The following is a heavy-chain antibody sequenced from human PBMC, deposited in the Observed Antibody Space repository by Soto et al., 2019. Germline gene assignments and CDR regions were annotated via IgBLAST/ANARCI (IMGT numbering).Heavy chain of an antibody. CDR3: ARGWSNYDVLTYSVRANYYYYMDV. Sequence: PSQTLSLTCAISGDSVSSNSAAWNWIRQSPSRGLEWLGRTYYRSKWYNDYAVSVKSRITINPDTSKNQFSLQLSSVTPADTAVYYCARGWSNYDVLTYSVRANYYYYMDVWGKGTTVTVSS. J-gene: IGHJ6*03. D-gene: IGHD3-9*01. CDR1: GDSVSSNSAA. V-gene: IGHV6-1*01. CDR2: TYYRSKWYN.